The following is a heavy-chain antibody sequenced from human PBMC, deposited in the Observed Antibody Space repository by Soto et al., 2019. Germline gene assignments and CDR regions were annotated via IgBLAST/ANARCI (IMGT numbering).Heavy chain of an antibody. CDR1: GYTFTGYY. V-gene: IGHV1-2*02. J-gene: IGHJ5*02. Sequence: SVNRDCKAAGYTFTGYYMHWVRRAPGQGLEWMGWINPNSGGTNYAQKFQGRVTMTRDTSISTAYMELSRLRSDDTAVYYCARNRXSIAVARKQRGWFDPWGQGTLVSVFS. CDR3: ARNRXSIAVARKQRGWFDP. D-gene: IGHD6-19*01. CDR2: INPNSGGT.